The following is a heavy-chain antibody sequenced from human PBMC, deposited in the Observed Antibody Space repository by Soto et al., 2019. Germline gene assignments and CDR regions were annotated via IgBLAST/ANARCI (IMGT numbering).Heavy chain of an antibody. CDR1: GDSISSADYY. CDR2: VYHSGST. V-gene: IGHV4-30-4*01. D-gene: IGHD2-15*01. CDR3: ARELSPPLFDY. Sequence: QVQLQESGPGLVKPSQTLSLTCTVSGDSISSADYYWSWIRQPPGQGLEWIGYVYHSGSTYYNPSLKIRVTMSIDTPKHPSSLNRSPVTAPDTAVYYFARELSPPLFDYWGQGTLVTVSS. J-gene: IGHJ4*02.